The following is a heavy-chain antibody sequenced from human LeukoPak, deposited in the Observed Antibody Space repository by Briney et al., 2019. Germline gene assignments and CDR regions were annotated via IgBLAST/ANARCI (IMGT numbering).Heavy chain of an antibody. D-gene: IGHD6-19*01. CDR1: GFTFSSYA. CDR3: ARSSRRVKYSSGWYLFDY. J-gene: IGHJ4*02. V-gene: IGHV3-23*01. CDR2: ISGSGGST. Sequence: GGSLRLSCAASGFTFSSYAMSWVRQAPGKGLEWVSAISGSGGSTYYADSVKGRFTISRDNSKNTLYLQMNSLRAEDTAVCYCARSSRRVKYSSGWYLFDYWGQGTLVTVSS.